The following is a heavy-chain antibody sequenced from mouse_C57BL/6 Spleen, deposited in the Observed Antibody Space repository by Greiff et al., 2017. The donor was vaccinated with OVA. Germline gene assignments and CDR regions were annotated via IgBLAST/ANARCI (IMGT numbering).Heavy chain of an antibody. V-gene: IGHV1-80*01. D-gene: IGHD3-2*02. CDR3: ARSPRQLRDDYYAMDY. Sequence: QVQLQQSGAELVKPGASVKISCKASGYAFSSYWMNWVKQRPGKGLEWIGQIYPGDGDTTYNGKFKGKATLTADKSSSTAYMQLSSLTSEDSAVYFCARSPRQLRDDYYAMDYWGQGTSVTVSS. CDR1: GYAFSSYW. CDR2: IYPGDGDT. J-gene: IGHJ4*01.